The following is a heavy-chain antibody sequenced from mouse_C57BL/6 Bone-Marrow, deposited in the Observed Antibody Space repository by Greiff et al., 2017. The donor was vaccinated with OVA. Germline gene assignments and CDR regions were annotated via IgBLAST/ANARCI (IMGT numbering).Heavy chain of an antibody. CDR2: IDPSIGYT. CDR3: ARNQRFAY. CDR1: GYTFTSYW. Sequence: QVQLQQPGAELVKPGASVKLSCKASGYTFTSYWMQWVKQSPGQGLEWIGEIDPSIGYTIYNQKFKGKATLTVDTSSSTAYMQLSSLTSEDSAVYYGARNQRFAYWGQGTLVTVSA. V-gene: IGHV1-50*01. J-gene: IGHJ3*01.